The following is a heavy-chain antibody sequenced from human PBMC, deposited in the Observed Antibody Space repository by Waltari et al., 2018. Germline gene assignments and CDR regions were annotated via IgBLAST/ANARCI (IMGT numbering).Heavy chain of an antibody. D-gene: IGHD3-3*01. Sequence: EVQLVESGGDLVRPGGSLRLSCAASGFSFSNAWMSWVRQAPGEGLEWGGRIKSKTDGRTTDYAAPVKGRFTISRDDSENTLYLQMNSLKTEDTAVYYCTTLFGDFWSGYFFDDWGQGTLVTVSS. J-gene: IGHJ4*02. CDR1: GFSFSNAW. V-gene: IGHV3-15*01. CDR2: IKSKTDGRTT. CDR3: TTLFGDFWSGYFFDD.